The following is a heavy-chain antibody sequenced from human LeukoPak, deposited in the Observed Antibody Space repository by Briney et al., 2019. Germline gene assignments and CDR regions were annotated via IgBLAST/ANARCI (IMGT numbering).Heavy chain of an antibody. J-gene: IGHJ3*02. V-gene: IGHV3-7*05. CDR2: IKQDGSEK. CDR1: GFTFSSYW. CDR3: ARYSGNYRAFDI. D-gene: IGHD1-26*01. Sequence: GGSLRLSCAASGFTFSSYWMSWVRQAPGKGLEWVANIKQDGSEKYYVDSVKGRFAISRDNAKNSLYLQMNSLRAEDTAVYYCARYSGNYRAFDIWGQGTMSPSL.